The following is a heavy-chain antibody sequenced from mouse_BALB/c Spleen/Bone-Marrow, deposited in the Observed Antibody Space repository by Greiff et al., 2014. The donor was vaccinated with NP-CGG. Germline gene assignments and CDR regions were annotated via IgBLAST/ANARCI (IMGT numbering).Heavy chain of an antibody. D-gene: IGHD2-3*01. CDR2: INPGSGST. J-gene: IGHJ2*01. CDR3: ARYDGYFDY. V-gene: IGHV1-54*01. CDR1: GYAFTDYL. Sequence: VKLMESGAELVRPGTSVKVSCKASGYAFTDYLMEWLKQRPGQGLEWIGVINPGSGSTNYNEKFKDKATLTADKSSSTAYMQLSSLPSDDSAVYFCARYDGYFDYWGQGTILTVSS.